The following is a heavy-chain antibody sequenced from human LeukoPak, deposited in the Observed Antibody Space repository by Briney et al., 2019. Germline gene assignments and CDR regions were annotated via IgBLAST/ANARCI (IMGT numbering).Heavy chain of an antibody. CDR1: GGSISSYY. CDR2: IYTSGST. CDR3: ARLTRLSTSPDRYYLDY. V-gene: IGHV4-4*07. J-gene: IGHJ4*02. D-gene: IGHD6-6*01. Sequence: PSETLSLTCTVSGGSISSYYRSWMRQPAGKGLEWIGRIYTSGSTNYIPSLKGRVTISIDTSKNQFSLKLSSVTAADSAVYYCARLTRLSTSPDRYYLDYWGQGTLVTVSS.